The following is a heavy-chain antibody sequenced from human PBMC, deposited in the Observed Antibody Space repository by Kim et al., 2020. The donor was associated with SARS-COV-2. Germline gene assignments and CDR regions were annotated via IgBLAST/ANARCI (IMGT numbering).Heavy chain of an antibody. Sequence: SETLSLTCTVSGGSVSSSSYYWGWIRQPPGKGLEWIGSLYYSGSTYYNPSLKSRLTMSVDTPKNQFSLRLSSVSAADTAVYHCARLVWSGALCYFDYWG. CDR3: ARLVWSGALCYFDY. D-gene: IGHD3-10*01. V-gene: IGHV4-39*07. CDR2: LYYSGST. CDR1: GGSVSSSSYY. J-gene: IGHJ4*03.